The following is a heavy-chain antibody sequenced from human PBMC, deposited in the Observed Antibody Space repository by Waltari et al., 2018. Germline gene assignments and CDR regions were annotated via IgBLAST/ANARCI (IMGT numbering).Heavy chain of an antibody. Sequence: VQLVQSGGEVKTPGSSVKVSCKASGGSFGGYGISWVRQAPGQGLEWMGVIIPMFGLPDLPQKFQDRLTITADESTNTAYMELNSLTSEDTAIYYCARHELGISQYYYNMYVWGQGTTVTISS. V-gene: IGHV1-69*12. CDR2: IIPMFGLP. D-gene: IGHD7-27*01. CDR3: ARHELGISQYYYNMYV. CDR1: GGSFGGYG. J-gene: IGHJ6*03.